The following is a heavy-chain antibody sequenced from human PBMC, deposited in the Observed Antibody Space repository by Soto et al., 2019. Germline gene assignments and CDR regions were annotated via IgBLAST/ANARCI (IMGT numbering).Heavy chain of an antibody. Sequence: GSLRLSCAASGFTFSSYSMNWVRQAPGKGLEWVSSISSSSSYIYYADSVKGRFTISRDNAKNSLYLQMNSLRAEDTAVYYCATSGRWTRNDTPTHGYWGQGTLVTVSS. V-gene: IGHV3-21*01. CDR1: GFTFSSYS. D-gene: IGHD2-15*01. CDR2: ISSSSSYI. J-gene: IGHJ4*02. CDR3: ATSGRWTRNDTPTHGY.